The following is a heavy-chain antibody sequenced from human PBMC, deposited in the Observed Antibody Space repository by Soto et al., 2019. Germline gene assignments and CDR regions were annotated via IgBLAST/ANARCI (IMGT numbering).Heavy chain of an antibody. CDR2: TSAYNGNT. CDR3: ATTGQYCSGGSCYANWFDP. D-gene: IGHD2-15*01. J-gene: IGHJ5*02. Sequence: ASVKVPCKASGYTFTSYGISWVRQAPGQGLEWMGWTSAYNGNTNYAQKLQGRVTMTTDTSTSTAYMELRSLRSDDTAVYYCATTGQYCSGGSCYANWFDPWGQGTLVTVSS. V-gene: IGHV1-18*01. CDR1: GYTFTSYG.